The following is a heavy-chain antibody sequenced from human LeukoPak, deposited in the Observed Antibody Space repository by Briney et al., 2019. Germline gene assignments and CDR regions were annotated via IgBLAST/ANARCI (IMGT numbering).Heavy chain of an antibody. V-gene: IGHV4-4*07. J-gene: IGHJ5*02. D-gene: IGHD2-2*01. CDR3: ARDLYCSSTSCRANNWFDP. Sequence: SQSPSLTCALSGGSIRSYYRSWIRQPAGKGLEWIGRIYTSGSTNSNPSLKSRVTISVDKSKNQFSLKLSSVTAAATAVYYCARDLYCSSTSCRANNWFDPWGQGTLVTVSS. CDR1: GGSIRSYY. CDR2: IYTSGST.